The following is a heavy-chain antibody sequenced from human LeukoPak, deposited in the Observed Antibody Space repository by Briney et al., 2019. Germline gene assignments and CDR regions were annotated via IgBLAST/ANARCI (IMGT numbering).Heavy chain of an antibody. CDR1: GGSISSGDFY. CDR2: IYHSGST. Sequence: SQTLSLTCTVPGGSISSGDFYWSWIRQHPGKGPEWIGYIYHSGSTYYNPSLRSRVTLLLDASKNQFSLKLSSVTAADTAVYYCASRDYFDYWGQGTLVTVSS. CDR3: ASRDYFDY. V-gene: IGHV4-31*03. J-gene: IGHJ4*02.